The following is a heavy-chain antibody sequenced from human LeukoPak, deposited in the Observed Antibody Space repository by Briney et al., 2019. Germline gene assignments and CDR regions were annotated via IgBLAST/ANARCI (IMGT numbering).Heavy chain of an antibody. J-gene: IGHJ4*02. CDR2: IYHSGIT. D-gene: IGHD3-22*01. CDR1: GGSISSGGYY. V-gene: IGHV4-39*07. Sequence: KPSETLSLTCTVSGGSISSGGYYWSWIRQSPGKGLEWIGSIYHSGITYYNPSLKSRVTISVDTSKNQYSLKLSSVTAADTAVYYCARALNYYDSSGYSNYGVFDYWGQGTLVTVSS. CDR3: ARALNYYDSSGYSNYGVFDY.